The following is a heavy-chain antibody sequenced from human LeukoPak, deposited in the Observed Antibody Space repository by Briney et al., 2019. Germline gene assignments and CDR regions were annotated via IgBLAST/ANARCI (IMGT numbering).Heavy chain of an antibody. D-gene: IGHD2-2*01. V-gene: IGHV3-21*01. Sequence: GGSLRLSCAASGFTFSSYSMNWVRQAPGKGLEWVSSISSSSSYIYYADSVKGRFTISRDNAKNSLYLQMKSLRTEDTAAYYCARDLVVPAAMDAFDIWGQGTMVTVSS. CDR1: GFTFSSYS. CDR3: ARDLVVPAAMDAFDI. J-gene: IGHJ3*02. CDR2: ISSSSSYI.